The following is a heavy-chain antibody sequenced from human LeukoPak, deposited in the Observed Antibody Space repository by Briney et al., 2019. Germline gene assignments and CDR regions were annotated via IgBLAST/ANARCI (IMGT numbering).Heavy chain of an antibody. D-gene: IGHD3-9*01. CDR3: ATDLTY. V-gene: IGHV3-48*01. CDR1: GFTFSGSD. Sequence: GGSLRLSCAASGFTFSGSDMNWVRQAPGKGLEWVSHISSSSTAIYYADSMKGRFTISRDNAKGSLYLQMNSLRAEDTAVYYCATDLTYWGQGTLVTVAS. CDR2: ISSSSTAI. J-gene: IGHJ4*02.